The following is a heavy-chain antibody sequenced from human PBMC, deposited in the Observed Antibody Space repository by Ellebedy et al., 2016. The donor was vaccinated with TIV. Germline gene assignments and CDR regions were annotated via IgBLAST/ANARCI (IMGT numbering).Heavy chain of an antibody. D-gene: IGHD4-23*01. J-gene: IGHJ6*02. CDR3: AIGYRFAGGKDELNGMDV. Sequence: PGGSLRLSCAASGFTFSSYGMHWVRQAPGKGLEWVAFIRYDGSNKYYADSVKGRFTISRDNSKNTLYLQMNSLRAEDTAVYYCAIGYRFAGGKDELNGMDVWGQGTTVTVSS. CDR1: GFTFSSYG. CDR2: IRYDGSNK. V-gene: IGHV3-30*02.